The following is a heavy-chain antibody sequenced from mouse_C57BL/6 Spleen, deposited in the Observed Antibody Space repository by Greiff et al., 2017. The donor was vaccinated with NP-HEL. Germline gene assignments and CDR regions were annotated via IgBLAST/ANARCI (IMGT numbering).Heavy chain of an antibody. CDR3: ARRDGNYGDWYFDV. V-gene: IGHV1-80*01. CDR1: GYAFSSYW. J-gene: IGHJ1*03. CDR2: IYPGDGDT. D-gene: IGHD2-1*01. Sequence: VQLQQSGAELVKPGASVKISCKASGYAFSSYWMNWVKQRPGKGLEWIGQIYPGDGDTNYNGKFKGKATLTADKSSSTAYMQLSSLTSEDSAVYFCARRDGNYGDWYFDVLGTGTTVTVSS.